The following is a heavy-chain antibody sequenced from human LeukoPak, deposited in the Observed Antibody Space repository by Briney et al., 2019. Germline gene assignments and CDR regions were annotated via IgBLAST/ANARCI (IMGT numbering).Heavy chain of an antibody. D-gene: IGHD4-23*01. CDR1: GFTPSSYG. CDR2: ISYDGSNK. Sequence: GGSLRLSCAASGFTPSSYGMHWVRQAPGKGPEWVAVISYDGSNKYYADSVKGRFTISRDNSKNTLYLQMNSLRAEDTAVYYCANISPVEGVDYWGQGTLVTVSS. CDR3: ANISPVEGVDY. V-gene: IGHV3-30*18. J-gene: IGHJ4*02.